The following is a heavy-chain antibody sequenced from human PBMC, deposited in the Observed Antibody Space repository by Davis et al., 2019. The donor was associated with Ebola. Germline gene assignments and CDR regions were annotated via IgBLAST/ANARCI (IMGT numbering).Heavy chain of an antibody. V-gene: IGHV3-23*01. CDR2: ILHSGGNT. J-gene: IGHJ2*01. Sequence: PGGSLRLSCAASGFIFSSHVMSWVRQAPGKGLEWVSTILHSGGNTYYPDSVKGRFTISRDNSKNTLYLQMDNLRGEDTAVYYCARRPGVTVAGGGPSWYFDLWGRGTLVTVSS. CDR3: ARRPGVTVAGGGPSWYFDL. CDR1: GFIFSSHV. D-gene: IGHD6-19*01.